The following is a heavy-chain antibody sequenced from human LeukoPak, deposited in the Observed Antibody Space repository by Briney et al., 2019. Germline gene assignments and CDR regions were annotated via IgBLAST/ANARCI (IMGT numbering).Heavy chain of an antibody. D-gene: IGHD3-10*01. V-gene: IGHV4-34*01. CDR3: ARLPLGAFGEVLNFDF. Sequence: PSETLSLTCTVSGGSISSYYWNWIRQPPGKGLEWIGDINDSGTTKYNPTLKSRVTISIDTSKKQFSLKVKSVTAADTAVYFCARLPLGAFGEVLNFDFWGQGTLVTVSS. CDR1: GGSISSYY. J-gene: IGHJ4*02. CDR2: INDSGTT.